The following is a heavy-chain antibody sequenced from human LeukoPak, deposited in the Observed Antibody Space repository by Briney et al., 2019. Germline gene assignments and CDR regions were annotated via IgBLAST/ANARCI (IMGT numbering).Heavy chain of an antibody. Sequence: GESLKISCKGSGYSFTNYWIGWVRQMPGKGLEWMGIIYPGDSDTRYSPSFQGQVTISADKSISTAYLQWSSLKASDTAMYYCARHIYCSGGSCFLDYWGQGTLVTVSS. CDR2: IYPGDSDT. D-gene: IGHD2-15*01. CDR1: GYSFTNYW. CDR3: ARHIYCSGGSCFLDY. V-gene: IGHV5-51*01. J-gene: IGHJ4*02.